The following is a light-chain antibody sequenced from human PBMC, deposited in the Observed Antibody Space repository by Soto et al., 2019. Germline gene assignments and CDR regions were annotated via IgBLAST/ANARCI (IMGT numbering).Light chain of an antibody. CDR1: QSVSSSY. J-gene: IGKJ1*01. Sequence: IVLTQSPGTLSLSPGERATLSCRASQSVSSSYLAWYQQKPGQAPRLLIYGASSRATGIPDRFSGSGSGTASTLTISSLEPEDFAVYYCQQYGSSPWAFGQGTKVDIK. V-gene: IGKV3-20*01. CDR3: QQYGSSPWA. CDR2: GAS.